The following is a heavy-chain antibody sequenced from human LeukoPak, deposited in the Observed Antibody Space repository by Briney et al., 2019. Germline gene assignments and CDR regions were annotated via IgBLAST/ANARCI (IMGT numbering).Heavy chain of an antibody. D-gene: IGHD3-16*01. CDR2: IRSKANSYAT. CDR1: GYTLSGSA. Sequence: PGGSLRLSPAASGYTLSGSAMRWLRQAYGKGKEWVGRIRSKANSYATAYAASVKGRFTISRDDSKSTAYLQMNSLKTEDTAVYYCTSRGGNFYLDYWGQGTLVTVSS. V-gene: IGHV3-73*01. CDR3: TSRGGNFYLDY. J-gene: IGHJ4*02.